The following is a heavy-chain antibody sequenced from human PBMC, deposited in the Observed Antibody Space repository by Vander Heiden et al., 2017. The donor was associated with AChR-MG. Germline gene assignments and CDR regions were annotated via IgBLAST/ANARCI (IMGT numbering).Heavy chain of an antibody. CDR1: GFTLSYYS. CDR2: ISSSGSYI. D-gene: IGHD3-16*01. J-gene: IGHJ4*02. CDR3: ARDPWGNFDS. Sequence: EVQLVESGGGLVKHGGSRRLSCAGPGFTLSYYSMNWVRQAPGKGLEWVSSISSSGSYIYYADSVKGRFTISRDSANNSLYLQMDSLRVEDTAVYYCARDPWGNFDSWGQGTLVTVSS. V-gene: IGHV3-21*01.